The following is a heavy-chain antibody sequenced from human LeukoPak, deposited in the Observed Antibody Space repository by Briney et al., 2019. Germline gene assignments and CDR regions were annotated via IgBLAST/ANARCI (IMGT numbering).Heavy chain of an antibody. Sequence: ASVKLSCTASGYTFTSYYMHWVRQAPGQGLEWMGIINPSGGSTSYAQKFQGRVTMTRDTSTSTVYMELSSLRSEDTAVYYCARDKRICSSTSCHGALDYWGQGTLVTVSS. D-gene: IGHD2-2*01. J-gene: IGHJ4*02. CDR3: ARDKRICSSTSCHGALDY. V-gene: IGHV1-46*01. CDR2: INPSGGST. CDR1: GYTFTSYY.